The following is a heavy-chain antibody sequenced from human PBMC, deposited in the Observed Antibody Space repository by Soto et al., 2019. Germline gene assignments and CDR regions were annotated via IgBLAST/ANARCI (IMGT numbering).Heavy chain of an antibody. CDR2: IYYSGST. CDR3: ARDRRYYYDSSGYFFDP. Sequence: SETLSLTCTVSGGSISSGDYYWSWIRQPPGKSLEWIGYIYYSGSTYYNPSLKSRVTISVDTSKNQFSLKLSSVTAADTAVYYCARDRRYYYDSSGYFFDPWGQGTLVTVSS. CDR1: GGSISSGDYY. D-gene: IGHD3-22*01. V-gene: IGHV4-30-4*01. J-gene: IGHJ5*02.